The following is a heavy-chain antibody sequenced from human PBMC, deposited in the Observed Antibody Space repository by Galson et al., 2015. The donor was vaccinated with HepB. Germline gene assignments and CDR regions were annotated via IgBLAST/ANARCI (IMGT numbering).Heavy chain of an antibody. V-gene: IGHV1-69*06. J-gene: IGHJ6*02. CDR3: ARADKGAARPYYYYYGMDV. CDR2: IIPIFGTA. D-gene: IGHD6-6*01. Sequence: SVKVSCKASGGTFSSYAISWVRQAPGQGLEWMGGIIPIFGTANYAQKFQGRVTITADKSTSTAYMELSSLRSEDTAVYYCARADKGAARPYYYYYGMDVWGQGTTVTVSS. CDR1: GGTFSSYA.